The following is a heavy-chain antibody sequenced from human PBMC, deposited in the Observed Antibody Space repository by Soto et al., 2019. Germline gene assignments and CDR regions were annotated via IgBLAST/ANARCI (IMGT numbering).Heavy chain of an antibody. CDR2: IYYSGST. CDR1: GGSISSGDYY. D-gene: IGHD4-4*01. CDR3: ARDGGGTVTTLGDYYGMDV. Sequence: PSETLSLTCTVSGGSISSGDYYWSWIRQPTGKGLDWIGSIYYSGSTSYNPSLKSRVTLSVYTSKNQFSLKLSSVTAADTAVYYCARDGGGTVTTLGDYYGMDVWGQGTTVTVSS. V-gene: IGHV4-30-4*01. J-gene: IGHJ6*02.